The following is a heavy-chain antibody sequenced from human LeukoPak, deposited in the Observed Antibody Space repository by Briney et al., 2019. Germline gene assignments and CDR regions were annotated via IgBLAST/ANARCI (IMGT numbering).Heavy chain of an antibody. CDR1: GFTFSSYA. D-gene: IGHD1-26*01. Sequence: GGSLRLSCAASGFTFSSYAMSWVRQAPGKGLEWVSAISGSGGSTYYADSVKGRLTISRDNSKNTLYLQMNSLRAEDTAVYYCATAPEAGGFYSGSYFDYWGQGTLVTVSS. CDR3: ATAPEAGGFYSGSYFDY. J-gene: IGHJ4*02. CDR2: ISGSGGST. V-gene: IGHV3-23*01.